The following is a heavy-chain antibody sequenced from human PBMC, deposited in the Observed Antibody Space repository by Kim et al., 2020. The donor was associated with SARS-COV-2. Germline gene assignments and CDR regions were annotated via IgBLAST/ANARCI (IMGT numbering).Heavy chain of an antibody. CDR1: GGTFSSYA. CDR2: IIPIFGTA. Sequence: SVKVSCKASGGTFSSYAISWVRQAPGQGLEWMGGIIPIFGTANYAQKFQGRVTITADESTSTAYMELSSLRSEDTAVYYCARGLAVAGTINEYYGMDVWGQGTTVTVSS. J-gene: IGHJ6*02. V-gene: IGHV1-69*13. D-gene: IGHD6-19*01. CDR3: ARGLAVAGTINEYYGMDV.